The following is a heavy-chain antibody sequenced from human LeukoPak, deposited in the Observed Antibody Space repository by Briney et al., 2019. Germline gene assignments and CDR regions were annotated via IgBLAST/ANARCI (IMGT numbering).Heavy chain of an antibody. V-gene: IGHV3-21*01. CDR2: ISSSSSYI. CDR3: ARGGYGSGSYSTDY. D-gene: IGHD3-10*01. Sequence: GGSLRLSCAASGFTFSSYSMNWVRQAPGKGLEWVSSISSSSSYIYYADSVKGRFTISRDNAKNSLYLQMNSLSAEDTAVYYCARGGYGSGSYSTDYWGQGTLVTVSS. J-gene: IGHJ4*02. CDR1: GFTFSSYS.